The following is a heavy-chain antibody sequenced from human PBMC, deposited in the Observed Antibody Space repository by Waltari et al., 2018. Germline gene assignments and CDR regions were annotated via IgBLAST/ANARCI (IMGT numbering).Heavy chain of an antibody. CDR1: GGTFSSDA. Sequence: QVQLVQSGAEVKKPGSSVKVSCKASGGTFSSDAISWVRQAPGQGLEWMGGISPSFGTANYAQKSQGRVTMTTDESTSTAYMELSSLRSEDTAVYYCARERGFELLYYGMDVWGQGTTVTVSS. CDR3: ARERGFELLYYGMDV. V-gene: IGHV1-69*05. CDR2: ISPSFGTA. J-gene: IGHJ6*02. D-gene: IGHD1-26*01.